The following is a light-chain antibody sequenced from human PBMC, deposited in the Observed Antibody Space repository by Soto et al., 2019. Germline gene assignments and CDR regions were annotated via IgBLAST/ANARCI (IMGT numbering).Light chain of an antibody. J-gene: IGLJ2*01. Sequence: QSALTQPPSASGSPGQSVTISCTGTSSDIGGYKYVSWYQQHPGKAPKLMIYEVNKRPSGVPDRFSGSKSGNTASLTVSGLQAEDEADYYCISYAGSNNDVVFGGGTKLTVL. CDR3: ISYAGSNNDVV. CDR2: EVN. V-gene: IGLV2-8*01. CDR1: SSDIGGYKY.